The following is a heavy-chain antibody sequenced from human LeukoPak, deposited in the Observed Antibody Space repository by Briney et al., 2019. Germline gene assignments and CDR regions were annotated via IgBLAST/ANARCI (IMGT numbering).Heavy chain of an antibody. CDR3: AGFSVEMATWTDY. D-gene: IGHD5-24*01. Sequence: PSETLSLTCIVSGGSISSAAYHGGWIRQSPGKGLEWIATVSYTGGTYYNPSLKSRVTISSDTSRNQLSLELTSVTAADTAAYYCAGFSVEMATWTDYWGQGALVTVSS. J-gene: IGHJ4*02. CDR1: GGSISSAAYH. CDR2: VSYTGGT. V-gene: IGHV4-39*01.